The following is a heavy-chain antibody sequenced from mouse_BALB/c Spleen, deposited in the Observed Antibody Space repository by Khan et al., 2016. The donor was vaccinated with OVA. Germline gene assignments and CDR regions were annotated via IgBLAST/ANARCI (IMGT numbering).Heavy chain of an antibody. CDR3: ARGYGNFVNPHYAMDY. D-gene: IGHD2-1*01. CDR1: GFTFRNYA. V-gene: IGHV5-6-5*01. J-gene: IGHJ4*01. Sequence: EVELVESGGGLVKPGGSLKLSCAASGFTFRNYAMSWVRQTPEKRLEWVASISSGGSTYYPDSVKGRFTIPRDNARNILYLQMSSLRSEDTAMYYCARGYGNFVNPHYAMDYWGQGTSVTVSS. CDR2: ISSGGST.